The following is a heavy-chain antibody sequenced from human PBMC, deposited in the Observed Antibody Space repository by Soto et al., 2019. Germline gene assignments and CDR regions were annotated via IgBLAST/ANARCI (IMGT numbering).Heavy chain of an antibody. D-gene: IGHD4-17*01. CDR1: GGTFKTYS. CDR3: ATNHRAVTIDYYSYGLDV. Sequence: QVQLVQSGDEVKKPGSSVKVSCEASGGTFKTYSINWVRQAPGQGVEWMGGIIPIFGTTNYAQKFRGRVTITADESTSTAYMELSSLRSDDTAVYYCATNHRAVTIDYYSYGLDVWGQGTTLTVSS. V-gene: IGHV1-69*01. CDR2: IIPIFGTT. J-gene: IGHJ6*02.